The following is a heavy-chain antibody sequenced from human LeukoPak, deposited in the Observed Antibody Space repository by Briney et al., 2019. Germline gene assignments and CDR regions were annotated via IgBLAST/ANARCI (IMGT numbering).Heavy chain of an antibody. CDR2: ISHDGSNK. CDR3: ARDLTEVAGVEPDY. Sequence: GGSLRLSCAASGFTFSSYAMHWVRQAPGKGLEWVAVISHDGSNKYYADSVKGRFTISRDNSKNTLYLQMNSLRAEDTAVYYCARDLTEVAGVEPDYWGQGTLVTVSS. V-gene: IGHV3-30*04. CDR1: GFTFSSYA. J-gene: IGHJ4*02. D-gene: IGHD1-1*01.